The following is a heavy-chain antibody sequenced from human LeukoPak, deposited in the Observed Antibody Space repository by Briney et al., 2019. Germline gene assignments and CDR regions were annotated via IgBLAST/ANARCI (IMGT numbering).Heavy chain of an antibody. J-gene: IGHJ3*02. CDR3: ARDSGSYLDDAFDI. Sequence: SETLSLTCAVSGGSITSTTWWTWVRQPPGKGLGWIGEMYHTGISNYNPSLESRVAMSVDKSKNQFSLKLSSVTAADTAVYYCARDSGSYLDDAFDIWGQGTMATVSS. CDR2: MYHTGIS. D-gene: IGHD1-26*01. V-gene: IGHV4-4*02. CDR1: GGSITSTTW.